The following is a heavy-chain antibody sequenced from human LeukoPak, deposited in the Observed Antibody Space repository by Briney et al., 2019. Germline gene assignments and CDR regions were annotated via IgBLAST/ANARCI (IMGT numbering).Heavy chain of an antibody. CDR1: GGSFSGNY. CDR2: INYRGST. D-gene: IGHD1-26*01. Sequence: PSETLSLTCAAYGGSFSGNYWGWVRQPPGKGLEWIGEINYRGSTNYNPSLKSRVTISVDTSKNQFSLKVNSVTAADTAVYYCARVPESVGINYFDSWGQGTLVTVSS. J-gene: IGHJ4*02. CDR3: ARVPESVGINYFDS. V-gene: IGHV4-34*01.